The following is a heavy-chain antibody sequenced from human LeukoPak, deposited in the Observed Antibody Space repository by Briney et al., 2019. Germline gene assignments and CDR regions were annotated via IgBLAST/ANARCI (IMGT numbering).Heavy chain of an antibody. Sequence: GGSLRLSCAASGFTFSSYAMSWVRQAPGKGLEWVSAISGSGGSTYYADSVKGRFTISRDNSKNTLYLQMNSLRAEDTAVYYCPQGGYCSGGSCSPPHFDSGGQEPLVPVS. J-gene: IGHJ4*02. CDR3: PQGGYCSGGSCSPPHFDS. D-gene: IGHD2-15*01. CDR1: GFTFSSYA. CDR2: ISGSGGST. V-gene: IGHV3-23*01.